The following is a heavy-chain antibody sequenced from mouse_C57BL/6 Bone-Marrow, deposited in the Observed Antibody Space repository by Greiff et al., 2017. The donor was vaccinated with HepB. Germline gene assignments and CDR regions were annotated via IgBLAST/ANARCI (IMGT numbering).Heavy chain of an antibody. V-gene: IGHV1-26*01. J-gene: IGHJ1*03. Sequence: EVQLQQSGPELVKPGASVKISCKASGYTFTDYYMNWVKQSHGKSLEWIGDINPNNGGTSYNQKFKGKATLTVDKSSSTAYMELRSLTSEDSAVYYCARGYSNYGYFDVWGTGTTVTVSS. CDR1: GYTFTDYY. CDR2: INPNNGGT. D-gene: IGHD2-5*01. CDR3: ARGYSNYGYFDV.